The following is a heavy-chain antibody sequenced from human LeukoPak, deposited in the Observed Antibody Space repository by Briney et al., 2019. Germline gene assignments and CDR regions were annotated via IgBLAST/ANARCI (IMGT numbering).Heavy chain of an antibody. CDR3: ARDRDGPDY. V-gene: IGHV3-74*01. Sequence: GGSLRLSCAASGFTFSSYWMHWVRRGPGKGLAWVSRINSDGSSTRHADSVKGRFTISRDNAKNMVYLQMNSLRAEDTAVYYCARDRDGPDYWGQGTLVTVSS. D-gene: IGHD5-24*01. CDR1: GFTFSSYW. J-gene: IGHJ4*02. CDR2: INSDGSST.